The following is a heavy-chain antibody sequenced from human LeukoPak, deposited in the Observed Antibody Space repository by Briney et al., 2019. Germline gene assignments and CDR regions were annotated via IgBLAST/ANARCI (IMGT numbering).Heavy chain of an antibody. CDR2: INHRGST. Sequence: SETLALIRDVYGGPFSGYYCRWIRQPPGKGLEWIGEINHRGSTNYNPSLKSRVTISVDTSKNRFSLKLSSVTAADTAVYYCARGKRGYSSSWYDYWGQGTLVTVSS. D-gene: IGHD6-13*01. V-gene: IGHV4-34*01. CDR1: GGPFSGYY. CDR3: ARGKRGYSSSWYDY. J-gene: IGHJ4*02.